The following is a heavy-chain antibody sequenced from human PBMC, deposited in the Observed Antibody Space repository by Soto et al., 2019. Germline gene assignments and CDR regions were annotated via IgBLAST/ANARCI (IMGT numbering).Heavy chain of an antibody. CDR1: GGSISSGGYS. D-gene: IGHD1-20*01. CDR3: ASSHAGAHITAAVH. CDR2: IYHSGST. J-gene: IGHJ4*02. V-gene: IGHV4-30-2*01. Sequence: QLQLQESGSGLVKPSQTLSLTCAVSGGSISSGGYSWSWIRQPPGKGLEWIGYIYHSGSTYYNPSLRRRVTISVDRSTNQCSRKLSSVTAADTAVYYCASSHAGAHITAAVHWGQGTLVTVSS.